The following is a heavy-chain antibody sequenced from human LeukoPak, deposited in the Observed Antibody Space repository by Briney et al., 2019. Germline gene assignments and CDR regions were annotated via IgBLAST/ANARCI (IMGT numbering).Heavy chain of an antibody. CDR2: SYYSGST. D-gene: IGHD3-10*01. Sequence: SETLSLTCTVSGGSISSYYWSWIRQPPGKGLEWIGYSYYSGSTNYNPSLKSRVTISVDTSKNQFSLKLSSVTAADTAVYYCARGRGVWTRFFIAGKYYFDYWGQGTLVTVSS. V-gene: IGHV4-59*12. CDR3: ARGRGVWTRFFIAGKYYFDY. CDR1: GGSISSYY. J-gene: IGHJ4*02.